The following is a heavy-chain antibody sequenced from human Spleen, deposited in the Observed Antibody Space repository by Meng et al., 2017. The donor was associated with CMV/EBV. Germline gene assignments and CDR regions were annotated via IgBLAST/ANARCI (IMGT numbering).Heavy chain of an antibody. Sequence: GESLKISCAASGFTLSGFDMHWVRQAPGKGLEWVSTIHSAGDTYYSDSVKGRFTISRENAKNSLYLQMNSLRPGDTAVYYCTRGDYYYSGMDVWGQGTTVTVSS. J-gene: IGHJ6*02. CDR3: TRGDYYYSGMDV. CDR2: IHSAGDT. V-gene: IGHV3-13*01. CDR1: GFTLSGFD.